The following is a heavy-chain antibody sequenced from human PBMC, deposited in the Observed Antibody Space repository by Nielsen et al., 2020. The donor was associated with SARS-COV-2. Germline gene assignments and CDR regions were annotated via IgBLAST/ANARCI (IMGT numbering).Heavy chain of an antibody. CDR1: GGSFSGYY. CDR2: INHSGST. V-gene: IGHV4-34*01. J-gene: IGHJ3*02. CDR3: ARRAIVVVGAAVKRGAFDI. Sequence: SETLSLTCAVYGGSFSGYYWSWIRQPPGKGLEWIGEINHSGSTNYNPSLKSRVTISVDTSKNQFSLKLSSVTAADTAVYYCARRAIVVVGAAVKRGAFDIWGQGTMVTVSS. D-gene: IGHD2-15*01.